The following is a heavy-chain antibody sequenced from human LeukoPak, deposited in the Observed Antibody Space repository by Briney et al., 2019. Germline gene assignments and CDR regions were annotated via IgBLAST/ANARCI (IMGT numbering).Heavy chain of an antibody. V-gene: IGHV3-23*01. Sequence: GGSLRLSCAASGFTFSSYEMNWVPQAQGQGLEWGSGISGSGSGTYYADSVKGQFTISRDNAKNTLYLQMNSLRVEDTAVYYCAKSGERRRPYYFDYWGQGTLVTVSS. CDR1: GFTFSSYE. CDR2: ISGSGSGT. D-gene: IGHD3-10*01. J-gene: IGHJ4*02. CDR3: AKSGERRRPYYFDY.